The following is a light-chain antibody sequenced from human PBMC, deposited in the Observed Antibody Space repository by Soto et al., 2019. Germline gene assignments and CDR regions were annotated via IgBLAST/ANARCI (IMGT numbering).Light chain of an antibody. CDR1: QSVSSY. V-gene: IGKV3-11*01. J-gene: IGKJ2*01. CDR2: DAS. Sequence: ELVLTQSPATLSLSPGERATLSCRASQSVSSYLAWYQQKPGQAPRLLIYDASNRATGTPARFSGSGSGTDFTLTISSLEPEDFAVYYCQQRSNWTFGQGTKLEIK. CDR3: QQRSNWT.